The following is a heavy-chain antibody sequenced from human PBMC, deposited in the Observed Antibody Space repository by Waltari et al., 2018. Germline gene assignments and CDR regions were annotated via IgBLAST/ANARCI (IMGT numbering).Heavy chain of an antibody. D-gene: IGHD6-19*01. CDR2: IVGNGANT. J-gene: IGHJ4*02. CDR3: AKAARSGWGVVNYFDY. V-gene: IGHV3-23*01. Sequence: EVQLLESGGHLVQPGGSLRLSCAASGFTFSRYNVTWVRQAPGKGLEWVSAIVGNGANTYYADSVKGRFTISRDNSKNTLYLQMNSLRAEDTAVYYCAKAARSGWGVVNYFDYWGQGTLVTVSS. CDR1: GFTFSRYN.